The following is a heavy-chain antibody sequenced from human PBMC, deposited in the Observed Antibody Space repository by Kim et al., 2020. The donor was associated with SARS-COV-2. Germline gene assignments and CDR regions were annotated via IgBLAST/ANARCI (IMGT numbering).Heavy chain of an antibody. CDR3: ARDLGRAFDI. J-gene: IGHJ3*02. CDR2: ST. V-gene: IGHV4-31*02. Sequence: STYPNPALKRRVTISVDTSKNQFSLKLSSVTAADTAVYYCARDLGRAFDIWGQGTMVTVSS. D-gene: IGHD1-1*01.